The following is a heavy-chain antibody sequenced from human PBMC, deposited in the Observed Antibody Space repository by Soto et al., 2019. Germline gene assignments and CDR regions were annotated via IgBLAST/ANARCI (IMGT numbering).Heavy chain of an antibody. V-gene: IGHV5-51*01. CDR1: GYNFATYW. D-gene: IGHD4-17*01. J-gene: IGHJ4*02. CDR3: ARERATGDSYFEF. CDR2: IYPSDSDT. Sequence: PGESLKISCKASGYNFATYWIGWVRQMPGKGLEWMAIIYPSDSDTRYSPSFPGQVTISADKSIGTTYLQWSSLKASDTAMYYCARERATGDSYFEFWGQGTLVTVSS.